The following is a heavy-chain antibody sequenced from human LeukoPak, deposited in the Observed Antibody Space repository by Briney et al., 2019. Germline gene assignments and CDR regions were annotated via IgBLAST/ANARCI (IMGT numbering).Heavy chain of an antibody. D-gene: IGHD5-24*01. J-gene: IGHJ4*02. CDR1: GFTFSHYW. CDR2: IKSDGSST. CDR3: ATEMAAMVY. Sequence: GGSLRLSCAASGFTFSHYWMHWVRQAPGKGLVWVSHIKSDGSSTSYADSVKGRVTISRDNAKNTLYLQMNSLRAEDTAVYYCATEMAAMVYWGQGTLVTVSS. V-gene: IGHV3-74*01.